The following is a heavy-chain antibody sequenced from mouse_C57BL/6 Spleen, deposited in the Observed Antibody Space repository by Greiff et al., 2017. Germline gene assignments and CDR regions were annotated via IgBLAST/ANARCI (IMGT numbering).Heavy chain of an antibody. CDR2: SRNKANDYTT. V-gene: IGHV7-1*01. CDR1: GFTFSDFY. J-gene: IGHJ1*03. Sequence: EVMLVESGGGLVQSGRSLRLSCATSGFTFSDFYMEWVRQAPGKGLEWIAASRNKANDYTTEYSASVKGRFIVSRDTSQSILYLQMNALRAEDTAIYYCARPSSYDWYFDVWGTGTTVTVSS. CDR3: ARPSSYDWYFDV. D-gene: IGHD1-1*01.